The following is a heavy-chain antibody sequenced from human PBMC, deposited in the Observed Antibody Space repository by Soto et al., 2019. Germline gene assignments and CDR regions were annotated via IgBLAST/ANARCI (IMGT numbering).Heavy chain of an antibody. V-gene: IGHV4-34*01. J-gene: IGHJ6*03. CDR3: ARATPGPHYYYYYYMDV. Sequence: QVQLQQWGAGLLKPSETLSLTCAVYGGSFSGYYWSWIRQPPGKGLEWIGEINHSGSTNYNPSLQSRVTISVYTSKSQFSLKLSSVTAADTAVYYCARATPGPHYYYYYYMDVWGKGPTVTLSS. CDR1: GGSFSGYY. CDR2: INHSGST.